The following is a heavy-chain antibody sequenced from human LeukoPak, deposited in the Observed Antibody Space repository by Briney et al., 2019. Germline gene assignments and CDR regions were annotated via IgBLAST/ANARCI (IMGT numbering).Heavy chain of an antibody. V-gene: IGHV5-51*01. J-gene: IGHJ4*02. CDR2: IYPGDSDT. CDR3: ATHYYGSGSYYNDFDY. Sequence: GESLKISCKGSGYSFTSYWIGWVRQVPGKGLEWMGIIYPGDSDTRYSPSFQGQVTISADKSISTAYLQWSSLKASDTAMYYCATHYYGSGSYYNDFDYWGQGTLVTVSS. D-gene: IGHD3-10*01. CDR1: GYSFTSYW.